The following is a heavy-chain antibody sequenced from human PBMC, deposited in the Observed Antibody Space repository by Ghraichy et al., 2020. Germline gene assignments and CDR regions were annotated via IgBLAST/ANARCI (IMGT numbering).Heavy chain of an antibody. CDR1: GFTFSSYG. V-gene: IGHV3-33*01. CDR3: ERDDSSGYSSFDY. J-gene: IGHJ4*02. D-gene: IGHD3-22*01. Sequence: GGSLRLSCAASGFTFSSYGMHWVRQAPGKGLEWVAVIWYDGSAEYYADSVKGRFTISRDNSKNTLYLQMDSLRAEDTAVFYCERDDSSGYSSFDYWGQGTLVTVSS. CDR2: IWYDGSAE.